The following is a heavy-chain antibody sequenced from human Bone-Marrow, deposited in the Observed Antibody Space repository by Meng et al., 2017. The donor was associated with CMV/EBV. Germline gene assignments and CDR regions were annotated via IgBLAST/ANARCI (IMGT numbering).Heavy chain of an antibody. V-gene: IGHV3-43D*03. D-gene: IGHD3-3*01. Sequence: ETLSLTCAASGFTFDDYAMHWVRQAQGKGLEWVSLISWDGGSTYYADSVKGRFTISRDNSKNSLYLQMNSLRAEDTALYYCAKDGQRFLEWSYGMDVWGQGTTVTFSS. CDR1: GFTFDDYA. J-gene: IGHJ6*02. CDR3: AKDGQRFLEWSYGMDV. CDR2: ISWDGGST.